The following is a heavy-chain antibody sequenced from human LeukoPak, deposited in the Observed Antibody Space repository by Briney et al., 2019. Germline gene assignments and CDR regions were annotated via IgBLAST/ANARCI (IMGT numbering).Heavy chain of an antibody. CDR2: TYYTGST. V-gene: IGHV4-59*01. Sequence: SETLSLTCTASGGSISSYYWSWIRQPPGKGLEWIGYTYYTGSTKYNPSLKSRVTISADTSKSQFSLKLSSVTAADTAVYYCARDQRMARGVIVTWGAFDVWGQGTMVTVSS. CDR3: ARDQRMARGVIVTWGAFDV. D-gene: IGHD3-10*01. CDR1: GGSISSYY. J-gene: IGHJ3*01.